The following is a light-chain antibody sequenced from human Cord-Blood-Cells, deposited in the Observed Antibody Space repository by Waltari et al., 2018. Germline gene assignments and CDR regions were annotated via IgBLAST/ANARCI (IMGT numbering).Light chain of an antibody. CDR1: SSDVGGYNY. CDR2: EVS. J-gene: IGLJ1*01. CDR3: SSYTSSNYV. V-gene: IGLV2-14*01. Sequence: QSALTQPASVSGSPGQSITISCTGTSSDVGGYNYVSRYQQHPGKAPKLMIYEVSNRPSGVSNRFSGSKSGNTASLTISGLQAEDEADYYCSSYTSSNYVFGTGTKVTVL.